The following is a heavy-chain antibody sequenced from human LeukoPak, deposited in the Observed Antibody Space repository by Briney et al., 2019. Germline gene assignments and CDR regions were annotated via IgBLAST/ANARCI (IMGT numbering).Heavy chain of an antibody. Sequence: ASVKVSCKASGYTFTGYYMHWVRQAPGQGLEWMGWINPNSGGTNYAQKFQGRVTMTRDTSTSTAYMELSRLRSDDTAVYYCARSRDGYNAYNWFDPWGQGTLVTVSS. CDR2: INPNSGGT. D-gene: IGHD5-24*01. V-gene: IGHV1-2*02. J-gene: IGHJ5*02. CDR1: GYTFTGYY. CDR3: ARSRDGYNAYNWFDP.